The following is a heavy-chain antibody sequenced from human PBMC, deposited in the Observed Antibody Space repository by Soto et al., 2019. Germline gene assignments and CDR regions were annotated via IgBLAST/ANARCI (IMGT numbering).Heavy chain of an antibody. J-gene: IGHJ5*02. V-gene: IGHV1-8*01. CDR3: AREVVEPSSLLLDP. CDR1: GYTFTNND. Sequence: VASVKVSCKASGYTFTNNDINGVRQAPGQGLEWIGWMNTNTNTTDSAEVFEGRVSLTWDTSISTAYMQLNSLKIDDTAVYYCAREVVEPSSLLLDPSGQGTLLTFCS. CDR2: MNTNTNTT. D-gene: IGHD2-21*01.